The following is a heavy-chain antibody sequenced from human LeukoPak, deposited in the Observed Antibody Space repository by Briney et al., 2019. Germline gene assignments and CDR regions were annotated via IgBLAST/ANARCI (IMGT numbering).Heavy chain of an antibody. V-gene: IGHV3-48*03. CDR2: ISSSGGTI. D-gene: IGHD1/OR15-1a*01. Sequence: PGGSPRLSCAASGFTSCSYEMNWVRQAPGKGLGWVSYISSSGGTIFYADSVKGRFTISRDNAKNSLYLQMNSLRAEDTAVYYCARGQTGTLDAFDIWGQGTMVTVSS. CDR1: GFTSCSYE. J-gene: IGHJ3*02. CDR3: ARGQTGTLDAFDI.